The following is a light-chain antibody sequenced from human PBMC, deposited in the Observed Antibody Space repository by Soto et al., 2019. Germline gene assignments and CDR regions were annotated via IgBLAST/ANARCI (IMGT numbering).Light chain of an antibody. CDR1: QSVINNY. V-gene: IGKV3-20*01. CDR3: QQYGSSPIT. CDR2: RAS. J-gene: IGKJ5*01. Sequence: EIVVTQSPGTLSLSPGERATLSCRASQSVINNYLAWYQQMPGQAPRLLIYRASSRATGIPDRFSGSGSGTDFTLTISRLEPEDFAVYYRQQYGSSPITFGQGTRLEIK.